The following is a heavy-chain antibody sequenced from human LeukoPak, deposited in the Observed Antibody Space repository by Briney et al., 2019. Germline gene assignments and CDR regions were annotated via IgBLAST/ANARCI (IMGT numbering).Heavy chain of an antibody. J-gene: IGHJ5*02. CDR2: MNPNSGNT. D-gene: IGHD3-10*01. Sequence: ASVKVSCKASGYTFTSYDTNWVRQATGQGLEWMGWMNPNSGNTGYAQKFQGRVTITRNTSISTAYMELSSLRSEDTAVYYCAKAPRITMVRGVIYWFDPWGQGTLVTVSS. V-gene: IGHV1-8*03. CDR1: GYTFTSYD. CDR3: AKAPRITMVRGVIYWFDP.